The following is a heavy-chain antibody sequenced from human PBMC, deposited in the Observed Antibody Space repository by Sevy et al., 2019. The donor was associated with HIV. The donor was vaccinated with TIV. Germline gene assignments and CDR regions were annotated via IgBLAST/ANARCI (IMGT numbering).Heavy chain of an antibody. CDR2: IWYDGSNK. V-gene: IGHV3-33*01. J-gene: IGHJ4*02. D-gene: IGHD3-22*01. CDR1: GFTFSSYG. Sequence: GGSLRLSCAASGFTFSSYGMHWVRQAPGKGLEWVALIWYDGSNKYYADSVKGRFTISRDNSKNTLYLQMNSLRAEDTAVYYCAREKEYYYDSSGYYHFDYWGQGTLVTVSS. CDR3: AREKEYYYDSSGYYHFDY.